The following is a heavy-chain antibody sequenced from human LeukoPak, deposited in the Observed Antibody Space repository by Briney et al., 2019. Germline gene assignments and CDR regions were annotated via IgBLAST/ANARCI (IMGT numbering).Heavy chain of an antibody. D-gene: IGHD4-17*01. CDR1: GYSISSGYY. Sequence: SETLSLTXAVSGYSISSGYYWGWIRQPPGKGLEWIGSIYHSGSTYYNPSLKSRVTISVDTSKNQFSLKLSSVTAADTAVYYCARLRYGNYFDYWGQGTLVTVSS. CDR2: IYHSGST. J-gene: IGHJ4*02. CDR3: ARLRYGNYFDY. V-gene: IGHV4-38-2*01.